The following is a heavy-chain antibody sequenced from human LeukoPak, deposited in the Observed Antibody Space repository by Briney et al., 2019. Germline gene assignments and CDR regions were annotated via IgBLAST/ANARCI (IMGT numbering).Heavy chain of an antibody. J-gene: IGHJ4*02. CDR2: ISGSGGST. Sequence: GGSLRLSCAASGFTFSSYAMSWVRQAPGKGLEWVSAISGSGGSTYYADSVKGRFTISRDNSKNTLYLQMNSLRAEDTAVYYCAKGVPVNIVVVPAANSWGQGTLVTVSS. CDR3: AKGVPVNIVVVPAANS. V-gene: IGHV3-23*01. D-gene: IGHD2-2*01. CDR1: GFTFSSYA.